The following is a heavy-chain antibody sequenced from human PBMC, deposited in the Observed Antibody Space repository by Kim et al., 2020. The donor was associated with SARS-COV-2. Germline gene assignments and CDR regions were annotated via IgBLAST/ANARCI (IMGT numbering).Heavy chain of an antibody. CDR1: GGSISSSSYY. CDR3: ARQAAREYGSVADYGAFDI. V-gene: IGHV4-39*01. D-gene: IGHD6-6*01. Sequence: SETLSLTCTVSGGSISSSSYYWGWIRQPPGKGLVWIGSIYYSGSTYYNPSLRSRVTISVDTSKNQFSLKLSSVTAADTAVYYCARQAAREYGSVADYGAFDIWGQGTMVTVSS. J-gene: IGHJ3*02. CDR2: IYYSGST.